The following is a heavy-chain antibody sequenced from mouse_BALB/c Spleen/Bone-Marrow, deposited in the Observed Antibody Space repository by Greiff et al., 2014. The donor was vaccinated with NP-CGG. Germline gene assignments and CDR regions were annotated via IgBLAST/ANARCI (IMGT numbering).Heavy chain of an antibody. D-gene: IGHD2-1*01. CDR1: GYTFTGYW. CDR3: ARDGNYEGRFVY. V-gene: IGHV1S81*02. J-gene: IGHJ3*01. CDR2: INPSNGRT. Sequence: VQLQQSGAELVKPGASVKLSCKASGYTFTGYWMHWVKQRPGQGLEWIGEINPSNGRTNYNEKFKSKATLTVDKSSSTAYMQLSSLTSEDSAVHYCARDGNYEGRFVYWGQGTLVTVSA.